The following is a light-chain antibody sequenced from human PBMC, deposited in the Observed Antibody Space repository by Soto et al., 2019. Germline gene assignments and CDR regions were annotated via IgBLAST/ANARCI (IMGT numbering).Light chain of an antibody. Sequence: QSALTQPRSASGSPGQSITISCTGTSSDVGGYNYVSWYQQHPAKAPKLIIFDVSKRPSGVPNRFSGSKSGNTASLTISGLRAEDEADYYCCSYTSSNTLVFGTGTKLTVL. CDR1: SSDVGGYNY. CDR2: DVS. CDR3: CSYTSSNTLV. J-gene: IGLJ1*01. V-gene: IGLV2-11*01.